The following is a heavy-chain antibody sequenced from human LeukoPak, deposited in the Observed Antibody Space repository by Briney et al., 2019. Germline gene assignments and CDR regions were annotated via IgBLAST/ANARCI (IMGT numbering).Heavy chain of an antibody. CDR2: IKQDGSEK. V-gene: IGHV3-7*01. D-gene: IGHD1-1*01. Sequence: GGSLRLSCAASGFTFTNYWMTWVRQAPGQGLEWVANIKQDGSEKNYVDSVKGRFTISRDNVKNSVFLQMNSLRVEDTAMYYCTISIQLPDWGQGTLVTVSS. CDR3: TISIQLPD. J-gene: IGHJ4*02. CDR1: GFTFTNYW.